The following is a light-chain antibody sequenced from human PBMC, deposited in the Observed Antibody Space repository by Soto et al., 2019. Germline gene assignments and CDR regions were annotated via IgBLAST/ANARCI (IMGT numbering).Light chain of an antibody. Sequence: IQITESPSSLSASVGVSISITCRPSQSIRTFLTWYQQKPEKAPEVLIYAASSLQTRIPSRFTGSGSGTDFTLTISSLQPEDFATYYCQQSYSTRRTFGQGTNVDIK. V-gene: IGKV1-39*01. CDR1: QSIRTF. CDR2: AAS. J-gene: IGKJ1*01. CDR3: QQSYSTRRT.